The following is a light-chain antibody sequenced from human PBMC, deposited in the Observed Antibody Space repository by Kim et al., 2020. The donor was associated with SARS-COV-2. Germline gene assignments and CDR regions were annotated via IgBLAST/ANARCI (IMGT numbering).Light chain of an antibody. V-gene: IGKV3-15*01. CDR2: GAS. CDR3: QQYDNWPPLT. Sequence: SPGESAPLPCRASQSISNNLAWYQQKPGQAPSLLIYGASTRATGVPARFSGSGSGTEFTLTISSLQSEDLAVYYCQQYDNWPPLTFGGGTKVDIK. CDR1: QSISNN. J-gene: IGKJ4*01.